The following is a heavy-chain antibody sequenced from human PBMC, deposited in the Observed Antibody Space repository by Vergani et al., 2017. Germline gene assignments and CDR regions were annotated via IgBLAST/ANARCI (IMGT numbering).Heavy chain of an antibody. J-gene: IGHJ5*02. Sequence: QVQLVESGGGVVQPGRSLRLSCAASGFTFSSYAMHWVRQAPGKGLEWVAVISYDGSNKYYADSVKGRFTISRDNSKNTLYLQMNSLRAEDTAVYYCARDIEPGYCSGGSCNNWFDPWGQGTLVTVSS. CDR2: ISYDGSNK. V-gene: IGHV3-30-3*01. D-gene: IGHD2-15*01. CDR3: ARDIEPGYCSGGSCNNWFDP. CDR1: GFTFSSYA.